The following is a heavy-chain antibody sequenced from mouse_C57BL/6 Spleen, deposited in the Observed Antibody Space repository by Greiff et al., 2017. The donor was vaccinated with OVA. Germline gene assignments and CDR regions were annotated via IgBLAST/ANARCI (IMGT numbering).Heavy chain of an antibody. J-gene: IGHJ4*01. CDR3: AYYGSDYYAMDY. CDR1: GYTFTSYW. CDR2: IYPGSGST. Sequence: QVQLQQSGAELVKPGASVKMSCKASGYTFTSYWITWVKQRPGQGLEWIGDIYPGSGSTNYNEKFKSKATLTVDTSSSTAYMQLSSLTSEDSAVYYCAYYGSDYYAMDYWGQGTSVTVSS. V-gene: IGHV1-55*01. D-gene: IGHD1-1*01.